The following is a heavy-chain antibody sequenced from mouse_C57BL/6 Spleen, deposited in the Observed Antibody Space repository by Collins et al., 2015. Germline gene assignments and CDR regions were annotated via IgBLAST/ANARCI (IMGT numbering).Heavy chain of an antibody. CDR1: GYTFTTYG. D-gene: IGHD1-1*01. Sequence: QIQLVQSGPELKKPGETVKISCKASGYTFTTYGMSWVKQAPGKGLKWVGWINTYSGVPTYADDFKGRFAFSLQTSASTAYLQINNLKNEDTATYFCARSRHYYGSSYDWYFDVWGTGTTVTVSS. J-gene: IGHJ1*03. V-gene: IGHV9-3*01. CDR2: INTYSGVP. CDR3: ARSRHYYGSSYDWYFDV.